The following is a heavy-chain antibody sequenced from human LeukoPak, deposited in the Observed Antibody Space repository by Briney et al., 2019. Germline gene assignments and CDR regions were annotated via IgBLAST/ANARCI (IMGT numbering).Heavy chain of an antibody. CDR1: GFTFSSYA. D-gene: IGHD6-13*01. V-gene: IGHV3-23*01. CDR3: TKTVSSWYYFDY. CDR2: ISGTGGST. J-gene: IGHJ4*02. Sequence: GGSLRLSCAASGFTFSSYAMSWVRQAPGKGLEWVSAISGTGGSTYFADSVKGRFTISRDNSKNTLYLQMNSLRAEDTAVYYCTKTVSSWYYFDYWGQGTLVTVSS.